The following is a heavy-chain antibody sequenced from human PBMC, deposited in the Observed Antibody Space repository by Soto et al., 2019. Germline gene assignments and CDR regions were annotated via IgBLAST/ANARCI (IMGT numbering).Heavy chain of an antibody. V-gene: IGHV3-23*01. D-gene: IGHD2-2*01. Sequence: GSLRLSCAASGFTFSSYAMSWVRQAPGKGLEWVSAISGSGGSTYYADSVKGRFTISRDNSKNTLHLQMNSLRAEDTAVYYCAKDGCSSTSCYLGYWGQGTLVTVSS. CDR3: AKDGCSSTSCYLGY. CDR2: ISGSGGST. CDR1: GFTFSSYA. J-gene: IGHJ4*02.